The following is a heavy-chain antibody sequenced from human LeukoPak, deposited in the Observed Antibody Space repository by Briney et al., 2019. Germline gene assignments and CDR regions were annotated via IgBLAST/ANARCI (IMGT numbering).Heavy chain of an antibody. CDR2: INPNSGGT. CDR3: ARGLWFGELLQGY. V-gene: IGHV1-2*02. J-gene: IGHJ4*02. Sequence: ASVKVSCTASGYTFTGYYRRWVRQAPGQGLEWMGWINPNSGGTNYAQKFQGRVTMTRDTSISTPYMELSRLRSDDTAVYYCARGLWFGELLQGYWGQGTLVTVSS. CDR1: GYTFTGYY. D-gene: IGHD3-10*01.